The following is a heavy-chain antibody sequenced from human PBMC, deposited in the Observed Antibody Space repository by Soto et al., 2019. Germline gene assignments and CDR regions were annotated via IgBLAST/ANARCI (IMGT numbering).Heavy chain of an antibody. CDR2: IYYSGST. CDR1: GGSISSYY. V-gene: IGHV4-59*01. D-gene: IGHD3-22*01. CDR3: ARSEKHDSSGYYTR. J-gene: IGHJ4*02. Sequence: PSETLSLTCTVSGGSISSYYWSWIRQPPGKGLEWIGYIYYSGSTNYNPSLKSRVTISVDTSKNQFSLKLSSVTAADTAVYYCARSEKHDSSGYYTRWGQGNLVTVS.